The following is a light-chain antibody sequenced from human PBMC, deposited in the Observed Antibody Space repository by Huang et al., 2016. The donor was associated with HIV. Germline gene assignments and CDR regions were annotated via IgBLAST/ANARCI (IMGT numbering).Light chain of an antibody. V-gene: IGKV1-5*03. CDR3: QQYSNFFS. Sequence: DIQMTQSPSTLSASVGDRVTINCRASQSISSWLAWYQQKPGKAARLLIEKSSTLEIGVTSRCSGSGSGTEFTLTITSLQPEDFAIYYCQQYSNFFSFGGGTKVE. CDR1: QSISSW. CDR2: KSS. J-gene: IGKJ4*01.